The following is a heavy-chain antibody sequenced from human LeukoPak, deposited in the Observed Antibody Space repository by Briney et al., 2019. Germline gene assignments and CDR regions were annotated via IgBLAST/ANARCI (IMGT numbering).Heavy chain of an antibody. CDR3: TNSDDYGDY. CDR2: MSSSTSTI. V-gene: IGHV3-48*04. J-gene: IGHJ4*02. Sequence: GGSLRLSCAASGFTFSSYSMNWVHQAPGKGLEWLSYMSSSTSTIYSADSVKGRFTISRDNAKNSLYLQMSSLRAEDTAVYYCTNSDDYGDYWGQGTLVTVSS. CDR1: GFTFSSYS.